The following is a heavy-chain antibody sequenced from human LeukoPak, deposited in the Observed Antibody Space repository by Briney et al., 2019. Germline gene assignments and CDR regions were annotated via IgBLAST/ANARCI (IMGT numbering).Heavy chain of an antibody. CDR2: IIPIFGTA. CDR3: ARGGIAVATAWYYYGMDV. CDR1: GGTFSSYA. D-gene: IGHD6-19*01. V-gene: IGHV1-69*13. J-gene: IGHJ6*02. Sequence: ASVKVSCKASGGTFSSYAISWVRQAPGQGLEWMGGIIPIFGTANYAQKFQGRVTITADESTSTVYMELSSLRSEDTAVYYCARGGIAVATAWYYYGMDVWGQGTTVTVSS.